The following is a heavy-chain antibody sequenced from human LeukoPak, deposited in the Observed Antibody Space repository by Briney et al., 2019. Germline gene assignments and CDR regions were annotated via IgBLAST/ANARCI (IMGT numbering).Heavy chain of an antibody. J-gene: IGHJ4*02. D-gene: IGHD4-11*01. CDR1: GGSISSSGYS. CDR3: ARTVTTTHFDY. Sequence: SQTPSLTCAVSGGSISSSGYSWSWIRQPPGKGLEWIGYIYHSGGIYYNPSLKSRVTISVDRSSNQFSLKLTSVTAADTAVYYCARTVTTTHFDYWGQGTLVTVSS. V-gene: IGHV4-30-2*01. CDR2: IYHSGGI.